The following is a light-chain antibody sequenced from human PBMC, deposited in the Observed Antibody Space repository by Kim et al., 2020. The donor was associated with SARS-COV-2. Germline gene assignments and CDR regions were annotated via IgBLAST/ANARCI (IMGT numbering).Light chain of an antibody. J-gene: IGKJ2*01. CDR2: AAS. V-gene: IGKV1-6*01. Sequence: AIQMTQSPSSLSASVGDRVTITCRASQGVGNDLSWYQQKPGKAPKLLIYAASSLESGVPSRFSGSGSGTEFTLTISSLQPEDFAAYYCLQDYNYPFTFGQGTKLEI. CDR3: LQDYNYPFT. CDR1: QGVGND.